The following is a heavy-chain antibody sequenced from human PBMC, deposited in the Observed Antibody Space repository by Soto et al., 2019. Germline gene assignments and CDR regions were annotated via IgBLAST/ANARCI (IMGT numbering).Heavy chain of an antibody. V-gene: IGHV2-5*02. CDR2: IFWDDDK. J-gene: IGHJ3*02. CDR3: AREDYVFACDI. Sequence: SGPALVNPTQTLTLTCTFSGFSLTTIGLGVGWIRQPPGKALEWLSLIFWDDDKRYSPSLRSRLTITKDTSKNQVVLTMTNMDPVDTATYFCAREDYVFACDIWGQGTMVTVS. D-gene: IGHD4-17*01. CDR1: GFSLTTIGLG.